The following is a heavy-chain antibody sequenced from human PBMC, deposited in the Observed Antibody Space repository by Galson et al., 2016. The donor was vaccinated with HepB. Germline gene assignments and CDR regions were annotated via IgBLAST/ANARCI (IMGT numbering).Heavy chain of an antibody. CDR3: ARDLSGPDY. CDR1: GFTFRNHQ. Sequence: SLRLSCAISGFTFRNHQMHWVRQVPGKGLVWVSRIEPDGNSPIYADSVKGRFTISRDNAKNTLYLQMNSLRVEDTAVYSCARDLSGPDYWGQGTLVTVSS. V-gene: IGHV3-74*01. J-gene: IGHJ4*02. CDR2: IEPDGNSP.